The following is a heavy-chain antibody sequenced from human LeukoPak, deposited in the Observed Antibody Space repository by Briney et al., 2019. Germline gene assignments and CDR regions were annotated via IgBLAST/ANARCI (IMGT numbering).Heavy chain of an antibody. D-gene: IGHD2-15*01. CDR1: GFTFSTFA. V-gene: IGHV3-23*01. Sequence: PPGGSLRLSCAASGFTFSTFAMTWVRQAPGKGLEWVSLISGSGGITYYADPVNGRFTISRDNSKNTLYLQMHSLRAEDTAVYYCAARPGEVAVPFDYWGQGTLVTVSS. CDR3: AARPGEVAVPFDY. CDR2: ISGSGGIT. J-gene: IGHJ4*02.